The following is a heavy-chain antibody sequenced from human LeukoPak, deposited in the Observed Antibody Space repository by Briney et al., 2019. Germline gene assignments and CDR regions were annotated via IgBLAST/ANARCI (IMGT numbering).Heavy chain of an antibody. CDR1: GGSITSSSYY. CDR3: AIDYSNVDY. V-gene: IGHV4-39*07. CDR2: IYYSGST. J-gene: IGHJ4*02. Sequence: SETLSLTCTVSGGSITSSSYYWGWIRQPPGKGLEWIGSIYYSGSTYYNPSLKSRVTISVDTSKNQFSLKLSSVTAADTAVYYCAIDYSNVDYWGQGTLVTVSS. D-gene: IGHD4-11*01.